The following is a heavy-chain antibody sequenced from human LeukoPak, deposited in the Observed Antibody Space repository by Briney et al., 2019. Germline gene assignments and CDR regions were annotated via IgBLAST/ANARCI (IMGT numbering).Heavy chain of an antibody. J-gene: IGHJ4*02. V-gene: IGHV1-2*06. CDR2: INPNSGGT. CDR3: ARSTVVGATIGDH. Sequence: ASVEVSCKASGYTFTGDYMHWVRQAPGQGLEWLGRINPNSGGTSYAQKFLGRVTMTRDTSISTAYMELTRLTSDDTAMCYCARSTVVGATIGDHWGQGTLVTVSS. D-gene: IGHD1-26*01. CDR1: GYTFTGDY.